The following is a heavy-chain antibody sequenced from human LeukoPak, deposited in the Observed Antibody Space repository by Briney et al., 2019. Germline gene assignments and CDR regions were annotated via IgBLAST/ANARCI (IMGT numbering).Heavy chain of an antibody. CDR1: GFTVSSNY. Sequence: GGSLRLSCAASGFTVSSNYMSWVRQAPGKGLEWVSFIYNADSTYYADSVKGRFTISRDNSKNTLYLQMNSLRAEDTAVYYCTALGYPQYFGDWGQGSQVTVSS. J-gene: IGHJ4*02. D-gene: IGHD2-15*01. CDR2: IYNADST. V-gene: IGHV3-53*01. CDR3: TALGYPQYFGD.